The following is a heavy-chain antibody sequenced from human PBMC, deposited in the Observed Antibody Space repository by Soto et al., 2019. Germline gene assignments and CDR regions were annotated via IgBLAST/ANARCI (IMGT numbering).Heavy chain of an antibody. J-gene: IGHJ6*02. V-gene: IGHV3-23*01. CDR2: MSGSGHSK. D-gene: IGHD6-13*01. CDR3: AKRAGAGTTAYYLYFYGIDV. CDR1: GFTFSSYA. Sequence: EVQLLESGGGLVQPGGSLRLSCAASGFTFSSYAMSWVRQVPGKGLEWVSGMSGSGHSKYYADSVEGRFTISRDNSKNTLSLQMNSLRAEDTAVYYCAKRAGAGTTAYYLYFYGIDVWGQGTTVTVSS.